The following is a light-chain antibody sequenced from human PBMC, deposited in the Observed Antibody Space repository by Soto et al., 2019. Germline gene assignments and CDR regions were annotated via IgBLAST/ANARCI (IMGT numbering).Light chain of an antibody. CDR1: REIRND. CDR3: LHHNSYPLT. CDR2: AAS. V-gene: IGKV1-17*01. J-gene: IGKJ4*01. Sequence: ETQMTNSPSSLSASVGDRVPITCRPGREIRNDLGWYQQKPGKAPKRLIYAASRLQSGVPSRFSGSGSGTEFTLTITSLQPEDFATYYCLHHNSYPLTFGGGTRVEIK.